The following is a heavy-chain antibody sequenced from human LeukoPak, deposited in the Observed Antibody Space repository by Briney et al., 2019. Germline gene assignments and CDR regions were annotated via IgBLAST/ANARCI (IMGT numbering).Heavy chain of an antibody. Sequence: PGGSLRLSCAGSGYPFSSYEMNWVRQGPGKGLEWVSYISSSASAIYYADSVKGRFTISRDNAKNSLSLQMNSLRDEDTAMYYCVRDDRYAFDIWGQGTMVTVSS. CDR1: GYPFSSYE. CDR3: VRDDRYAFDI. CDR2: ISSSASAI. J-gene: IGHJ3*02. V-gene: IGHV3-48*03.